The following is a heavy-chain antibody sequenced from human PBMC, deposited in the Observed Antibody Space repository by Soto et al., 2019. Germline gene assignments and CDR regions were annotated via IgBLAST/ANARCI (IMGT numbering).Heavy chain of an antibody. Sequence: GGSLRLSCAASGFTFSTSAMHWVRQAPGKGLEWVALISYHGSNKYYGDSVEGRFTISRDNSKNTLYLQMDSLRAEDTAAYYCARDLTTYVDYWGQGTLVTVSS. CDR2: ISYHGSNK. J-gene: IGHJ4*02. CDR3: ARDLTTYVDY. D-gene: IGHD2-8*01. CDR1: GFTFSTSA. V-gene: IGHV3-30-3*01.